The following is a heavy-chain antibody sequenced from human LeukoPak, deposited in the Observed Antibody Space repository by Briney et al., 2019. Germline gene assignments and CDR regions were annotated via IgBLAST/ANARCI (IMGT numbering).Heavy chain of an antibody. CDR2: IIPIFGTA. CDR1: GGTFSSYA. Sequence: SVKVSCKASGGTFSSYAISWVRQAPGQGLEWMGGIIPIFGTANYAQKFQGRVTITADESTSTAYMELSSLRSEDTAVYYCARDRSGSRQLVGGFDAFDIWGQGTMVTVSS. V-gene: IGHV1-69*13. J-gene: IGHJ3*02. D-gene: IGHD6-6*01. CDR3: ARDRSGSRQLVGGFDAFDI.